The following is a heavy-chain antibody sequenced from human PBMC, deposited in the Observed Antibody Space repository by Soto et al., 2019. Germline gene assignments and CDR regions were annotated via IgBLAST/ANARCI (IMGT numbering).Heavy chain of an antibody. CDR1: GGTFSSYA. V-gene: IGHV1-69*01. CDR2: IIPIFGTA. CDR3: AILPDGSGSSPPGFDY. J-gene: IGHJ4*02. D-gene: IGHD3-10*01. Sequence: QVQLVQSGAEVKKPGSSVKVSCKASGGTFSSYAISWVRQAPGQGLEWMGGIIPIFGTANYAQKFQGRVTITADESTSTAYMELSSLRSEDSAVYYCAILPDGSGSSPPGFDYWGQGTLVTVSS.